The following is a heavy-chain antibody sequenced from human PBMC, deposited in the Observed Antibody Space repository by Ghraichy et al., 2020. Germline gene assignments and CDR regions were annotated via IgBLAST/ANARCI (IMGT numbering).Heavy chain of an antibody. CDR2: ISGSGGST. CDR1: GFTFSRYA. D-gene: IGHD4-17*01. J-gene: IGHJ5*02. CDR3: AKDAVTTVEVCS. Sequence: GGSLRLSCAASGFTFSRYAMSWVRQAPGKGLEWVSGISGSGGSTYYADSVKGRFTISRDNSKNTLYLQMNSVRAEDTAVYYCAKDAVTTVEVCSWGQGTLATVSS. V-gene: IGHV3-23*01.